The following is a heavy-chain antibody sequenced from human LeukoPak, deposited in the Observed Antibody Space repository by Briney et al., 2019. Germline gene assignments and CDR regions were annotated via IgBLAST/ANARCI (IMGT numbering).Heavy chain of an antibody. CDR3: ARDRSGSYYDY. Sequence: SQTLSLTCTVSGDSISSSDYYWTWIRQPPGKGLEWIGYIYYSRSTYYNPSLKSRVTISLDPSKNQFSLKLSSVSVADTAVYYCARDRSGSYYDYWGQGNLVTVSS. D-gene: IGHD1-26*01. CDR1: GDSISSSDYY. CDR2: IYYSRST. V-gene: IGHV4-30-4*08. J-gene: IGHJ4*02.